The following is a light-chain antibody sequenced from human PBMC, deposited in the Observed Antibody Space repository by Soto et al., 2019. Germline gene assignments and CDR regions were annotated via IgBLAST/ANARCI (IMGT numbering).Light chain of an antibody. J-gene: IGKJ2*01. CDR2: KVS. V-gene: IGKV2-30*01. Sequence: DVVMTQSPLSLPVTLGQPASISCRSSQSLVYGDGNTYLNWFQQRPGQSPRRLIYKVSNRDSGVPDRFSGSGSGTDFTLKISRVEAEDVGVYYCMQGTHWSTTFGQGTKLEIK. CDR1: QSLVYGDGNTY. CDR3: MQGTHWSTT.